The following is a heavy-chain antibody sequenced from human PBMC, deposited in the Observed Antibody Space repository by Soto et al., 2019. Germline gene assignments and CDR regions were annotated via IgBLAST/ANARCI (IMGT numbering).Heavy chain of an antibody. CDR3: ARAVRTWNDVRHYYMDV. J-gene: IGHJ6*03. Sequence: ASVKVSCKASGYTFTNYDINWVRQATGQGLEWMGWMNPYTGNTGYAQTFQGRVTMTRNTSINTAYMELSSLRSEDTAVYFCARAVRTWNDVRHYYMDVWGKGTTVTVSS. CDR1: GYTFTNYD. D-gene: IGHD1-1*01. CDR2: MNPYTGNT. V-gene: IGHV1-8*02.